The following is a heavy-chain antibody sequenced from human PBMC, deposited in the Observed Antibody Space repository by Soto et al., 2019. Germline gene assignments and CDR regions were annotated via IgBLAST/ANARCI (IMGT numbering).Heavy chain of an antibody. D-gene: IGHD2-15*01. Sequence: GGSLRLSCAASGFTFSSYAMSWVRQAPGKGLEWVSAISGSGGSTYYADSVKGRFTISRDNSKNTLYLQMNSLRAEDTAVYYCAKDGVGIVVVVAAVNWFDPWGQGTLVTVSS. CDR2: ISGSGGST. CDR3: AKDGVGIVVVVAAVNWFDP. CDR1: GFTFSSYA. J-gene: IGHJ5*02. V-gene: IGHV3-23*01.